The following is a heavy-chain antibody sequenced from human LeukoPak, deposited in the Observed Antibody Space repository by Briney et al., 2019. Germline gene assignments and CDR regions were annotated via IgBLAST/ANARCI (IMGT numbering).Heavy chain of an antibody. CDR3: AKDYYGGNSGGFDY. J-gene: IGHJ4*02. Sequence: GRSLRLSCAASGFTFSSYGMHWVRQAPGKGLEWVAVIWYDGSNKYYADSVKGRFTISRDNSKNTLYLQMNSLRAEDTAVYYCAKDYYGGNSGGFDYWGQGTLVTVSS. CDR1: GFTFSSYG. V-gene: IGHV3-33*06. CDR2: IWYDGSNK. D-gene: IGHD4-23*01.